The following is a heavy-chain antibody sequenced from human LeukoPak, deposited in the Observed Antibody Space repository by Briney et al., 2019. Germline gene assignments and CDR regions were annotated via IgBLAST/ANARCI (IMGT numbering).Heavy chain of an antibody. CDR3: ARTYIRGYSYGVLGY. Sequence: GRSLRLSCAASGFTFSSYAMHWVRQAPGKGLEWVALISHDGSNKYYADSVKGRFTISRDNSKNTLYLQMNSLRAEDTAVYYCARTYIRGYSYGVLGYWGQGTLVTVSS. CDR2: ISHDGSNK. CDR1: GFTFSSYA. J-gene: IGHJ4*02. D-gene: IGHD5-18*01. V-gene: IGHV3-30*04.